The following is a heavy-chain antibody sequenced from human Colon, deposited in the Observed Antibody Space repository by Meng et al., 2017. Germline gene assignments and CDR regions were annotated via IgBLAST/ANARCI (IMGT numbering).Heavy chain of an antibody. D-gene: IGHD2-2*01. CDR1: GGSRTITNW. V-gene: IGHV4-4*02. J-gene: IGHJ4*02. CDR2: IYHSGST. CDR3: ASGRKYCSSTSCYGQFDY. Sequence: QGPLQWSGPGLRKPSGTLAHTCAVPGGSRTITNWWRWVRQPPGKGLEWIGEIYHSGSTNYNPSLKRRVTISVDKSKNQFSLKLSSVTAADTAVYYCASGRKYCSSTSCYGQFDYWGQGTLVTVSS.